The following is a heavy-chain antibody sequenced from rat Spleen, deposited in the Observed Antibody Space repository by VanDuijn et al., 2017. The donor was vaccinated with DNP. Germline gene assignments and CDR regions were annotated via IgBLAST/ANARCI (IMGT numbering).Heavy chain of an antibody. CDR2: INTGSGGT. CDR1: GYTFTSYY. J-gene: IGHJ4*01. V-gene: IGHV1-43*01. Sequence: QVQLQQSGAELAKPGSSVKISCKASGYTFTSYYIRWIKQTTGQGLEYIGYINTGSGGTNYNEKFKGKATLTADKASSTVFMQLSSLTPDDSAVYFCARYGFNAMDAWGQGTSVTVSS. CDR3: ARYGFNAMDA. D-gene: IGHD4-1*01.